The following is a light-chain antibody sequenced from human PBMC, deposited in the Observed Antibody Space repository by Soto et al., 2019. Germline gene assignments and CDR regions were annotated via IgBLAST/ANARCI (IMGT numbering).Light chain of an antibody. V-gene: IGLV1-40*01. CDR3: QSYDSSLTALYV. CDR2: GNS. J-gene: IGLJ1*01. CDR1: SSNIGAGYD. Sequence: QSVPTQPPSVSGAPGQRVTISCTGSSSNIGAGYDVQWYQQLPGTAPKLLMYGNSNRHSGVPDRFSGSKSGTSASLAITGLQAEDEADYYCQSYDSSLTALYVFGIGTKVTVL.